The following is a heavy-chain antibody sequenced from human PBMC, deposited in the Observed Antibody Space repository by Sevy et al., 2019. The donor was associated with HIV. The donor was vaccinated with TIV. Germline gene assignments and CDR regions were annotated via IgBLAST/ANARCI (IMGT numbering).Heavy chain of an antibody. CDR2: IYSDGRT. CDR1: GFSVSSNY. J-gene: IGHJ6*02. Sequence: GGSLRLSCVVSGFSVSSNYMSWVRQAPGKGLEWVSNIYSDGRTYYADSVRGRFTISRDTSKNTVYLEMKSLSAEDTAVYYCTREDIVLGEDNYYGMDVWGHGTTVTVSS. D-gene: IGHD2-15*01. CDR3: TREDIVLGEDNYYGMDV. V-gene: IGHV3-53*01.